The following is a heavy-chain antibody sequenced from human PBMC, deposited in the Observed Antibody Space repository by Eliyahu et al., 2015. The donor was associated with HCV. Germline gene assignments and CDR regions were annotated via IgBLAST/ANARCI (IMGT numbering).Heavy chain of an antibody. D-gene: IGHD6-13*01. CDR3: TKCVAEAGIFDS. V-gene: IGHV3-23*05. CDR2: LTRSGNT. CDR1: GFPFSSYA. J-gene: IGHJ4*02. Sequence: EVLLWXSGRNIVQPGGSLRLSCAAXGFPFSSYAMTGGRPAPGKGLEWVSTLTRSGNTHYADSVEGRFTISRDNAKSTLYLQMNNVRVEDTAVYYCTKCVAEAGIFDSWGQGILVSVSS.